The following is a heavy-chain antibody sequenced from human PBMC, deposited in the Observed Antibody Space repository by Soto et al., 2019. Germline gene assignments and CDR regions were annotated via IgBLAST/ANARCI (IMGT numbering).Heavy chain of an antibody. CDR3: ARRYGGNFDY. Sequence: QVQLQESGPGLVKPSETLSLTCTVSGGSISSYYWSWIRQPPGKGLEWIGYIYYSGSTSYNPALKSRVTISVDTTKNQFSLKLSSVTAADTAVYYCARRYGGNFDYWGKGNMVTVSS. V-gene: IGHV4-59*01. CDR2: IYYSGST. CDR1: GGSISSYY. J-gene: IGHJ4*02. D-gene: IGHD1-26*01.